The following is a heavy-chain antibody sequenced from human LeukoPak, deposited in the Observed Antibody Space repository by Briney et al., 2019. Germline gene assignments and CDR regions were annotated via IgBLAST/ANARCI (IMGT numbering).Heavy chain of an antibody. J-gene: IGHJ4*02. V-gene: IGHV1-69*02. D-gene: IGHD1-26*01. CDR1: GGTFTSCT. CDR3: CRRRTGGSYFDY. Sequence: SVTLSRNSSGGTFTSCTISWVRHAPAQGLEWMGMGIPILGGANYAQKFQGRVTTTADKSTSTAYIERSTLRPGETPAYYSCRRRTGGSYFDYWGQGTLVTVSS. CDR2: GIPILGGA.